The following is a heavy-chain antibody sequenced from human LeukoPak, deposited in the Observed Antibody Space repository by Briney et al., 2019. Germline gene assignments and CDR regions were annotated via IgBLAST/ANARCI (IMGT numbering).Heavy chain of an antibody. CDR2: ISYDGSNK. D-gene: IGHD6-19*01. J-gene: IGHJ3*02. Sequence: GRSLRLSCAASGFTFSSYAMHWVRQAPGKGLEWVAVISYDGSNKYYADSVKGRFTISRDNSKNTLYLQMNSLRAEDTAVYYCAKAQRSGWYGDAFDIWGQGTMVTVSS. V-gene: IGHV3-30*04. CDR1: GFTFSSYA. CDR3: AKAQRSGWYGDAFDI.